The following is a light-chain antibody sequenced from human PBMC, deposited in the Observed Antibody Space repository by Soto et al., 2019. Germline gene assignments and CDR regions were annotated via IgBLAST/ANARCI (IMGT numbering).Light chain of an antibody. CDR2: SHN. J-gene: IGLJ3*02. CDR3: QSYDIALSASGV. CDR1: TSNIGAGYD. V-gene: IGLV1-40*01. Sequence: QSVLTQPPSGSGAPGQRVTISCTGSTSNIGAGYDVHWYQQLPGAAPTLLISSHNNRPSGVPDRFFGSKSGTSASLTIIGLHAEDEADYYCQSYDIALSASGVFGGGTKLTVL.